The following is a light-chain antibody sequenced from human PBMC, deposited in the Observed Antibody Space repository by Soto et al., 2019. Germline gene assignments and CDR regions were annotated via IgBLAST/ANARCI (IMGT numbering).Light chain of an antibody. CDR3: QQYNSYSHT. CDR1: QSISSW. CDR2: KAS. Sequence: DIQMTQSPSTLSASVGDRVTITCRASQSISSWLAWYQQKPGKAPNLLIYKASSLESGVPSRFSGSGSGTEFTLTISSLQPDDFATYYCQQYNSYSHTFGQGTKLEI. J-gene: IGKJ2*01. V-gene: IGKV1-5*03.